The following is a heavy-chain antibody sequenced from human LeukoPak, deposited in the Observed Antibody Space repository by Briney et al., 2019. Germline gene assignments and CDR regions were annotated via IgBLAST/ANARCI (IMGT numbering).Heavy chain of an antibody. D-gene: IGHD6-19*01. Sequence: GGSLRLSCAASGFTFSRFAMNWVRQAPGKGLEWVAAISGSGGTTYYADPVKGRLTISRDNSGNMVFLQMNSLRAEDTAVYYCAKDLGGSYGLYYFEYWGQGTLVTVSS. CDR2: ISGSGGTT. V-gene: IGHV3-23*01. CDR1: GFTFSRFA. CDR3: AKDLGGSYGLYYFEY. J-gene: IGHJ4*02.